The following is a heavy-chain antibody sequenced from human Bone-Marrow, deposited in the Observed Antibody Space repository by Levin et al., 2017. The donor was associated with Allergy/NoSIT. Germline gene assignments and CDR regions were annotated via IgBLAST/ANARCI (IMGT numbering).Heavy chain of an antibody. CDR2: IHHSGYT. D-gene: IGHD3-22*01. Sequence: SSETLSLTCAVSGGSFGGFHWSWVRQPPGKGLEWIGDIHHSGYTSYNPSLESRVTISIDTSTNQFFLSLTSVTAADTAVYYCVRASYYYDGDYWGQGTLITVSS. J-gene: IGHJ4*02. CDR3: VRASYYYDGDY. CDR1: GGSFGGFH. V-gene: IGHV4-34*01.